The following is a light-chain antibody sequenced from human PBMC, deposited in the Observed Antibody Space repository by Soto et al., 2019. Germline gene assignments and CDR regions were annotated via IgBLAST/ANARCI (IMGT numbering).Light chain of an antibody. CDR2: DVR. J-gene: IGLJ3*02. CDR1: SSDVGGYNY. CDR3: CSYAGSYTWV. Sequence: QSVLTQPRSVSGSPGQSVTISCTGTSSDVGGYNYVSWYQQHPGRAPKFIIYDVRKRPSGVPDRFSGSKSGNTASLTISGLQAEDEADYYCCSYAGSYTWVFGGGTKVTVL. V-gene: IGLV2-11*01.